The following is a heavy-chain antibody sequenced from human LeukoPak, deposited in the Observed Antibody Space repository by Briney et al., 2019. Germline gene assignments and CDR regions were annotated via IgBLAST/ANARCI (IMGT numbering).Heavy chain of an antibody. J-gene: IGHJ3*02. CDR1: GGSISSYY. Sequence: SETLSLTCTVSGGSISSYYWSWLRQPPGKGLEWIGYIYYSGSTNYNPSLMSRVTISVDTSKNQLSLKLSSVPAADTAVYYCARDDTIFGVVNPRNNAFDIWGQGTMVTVSS. CDR3: ARDDTIFGVVNPRNNAFDI. V-gene: IGHV4-59*01. CDR2: IYYSGST. D-gene: IGHD3-3*01.